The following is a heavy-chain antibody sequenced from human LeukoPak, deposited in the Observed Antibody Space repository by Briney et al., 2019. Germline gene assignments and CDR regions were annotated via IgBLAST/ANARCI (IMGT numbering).Heavy chain of an antibody. V-gene: IGHV1-2*02. CDR1: GYTFTGYY. J-gene: IGHJ4*02. CDR2: INPNSGGT. D-gene: IGHD5-12*01. Sequence: ASVKVSCKASGYTFTGYYMHWVRQAPGQGLEWMGWINPNSGGTNYAQKFQGRVTMTRDTSISTAYMELSRLRSDDAAVYYCARDDIVATYGYWCQGTLVTVSS. CDR3: ARDDIVATYGY.